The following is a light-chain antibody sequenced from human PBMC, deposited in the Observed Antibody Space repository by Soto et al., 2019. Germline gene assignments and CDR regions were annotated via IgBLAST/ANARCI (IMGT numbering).Light chain of an antibody. Sequence: EIVMTQSPATLSVSPGERATLSCRASQSVSSNLAWYQQKPGQPPRLLIYYASTRDTGVPARFSGSGSGTDFTLTISSLQPDDFATYYCQQYASYSPTFGQGTKVDIK. J-gene: IGKJ1*01. CDR1: QSVSSN. CDR2: YAS. V-gene: IGKV3-15*01. CDR3: QQYASYSPT.